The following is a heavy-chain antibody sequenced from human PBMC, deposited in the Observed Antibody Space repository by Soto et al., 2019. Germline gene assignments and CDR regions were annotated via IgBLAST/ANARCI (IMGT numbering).Heavy chain of an antibody. CDR3: ARDSSSMIVVDYYFDY. J-gene: IGHJ4*02. D-gene: IGHD3-22*01. CDR1: GYTFTSYY. Sequence: ASVKVSCKASGYTFTSYYMHWVRQAPGQGLEWMGIINPSGGSTSYAQKFQGRVTMTRDTPTSTVYMELSSLRSEDTAVYYCARDSSSMIVVDYYFDYWGQGTLVTVSS. CDR2: INPSGGST. V-gene: IGHV1-46*01.